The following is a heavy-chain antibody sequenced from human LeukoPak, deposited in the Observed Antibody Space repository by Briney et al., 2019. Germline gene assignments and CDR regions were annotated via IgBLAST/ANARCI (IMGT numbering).Heavy chain of an antibody. D-gene: IGHD1-7*01. CDR2: INVDSGNT. CDR1: GYTFTSYA. Sequence: ASVKVSCKASGYTFTSYAMHWVRQAPGQRLEWMAWINVDSGNTKYSQEFQGRVTITRDTSASTAYMELSSLRSEDMAVYYCARHSRDTSQVLELRGYYDYWGQGTLVTVSS. CDR3: ARHSRDTSQVLELRGYYDY. V-gene: IGHV1-3*03. J-gene: IGHJ4*02.